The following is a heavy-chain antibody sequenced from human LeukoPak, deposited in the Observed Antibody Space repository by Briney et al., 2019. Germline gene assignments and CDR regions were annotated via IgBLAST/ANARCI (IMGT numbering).Heavy chain of an antibody. Sequence: PGGSLRLSCVASGFTFSDYYMSWIRQAPGKGLEWVSYISSSGSTIYYADSVKGRFTISRDNAKNSLYLQMNSLRAEDTAVYYCATLGNDYGDLRPFDAFDIWGQGTMVTVSS. J-gene: IGHJ3*02. D-gene: IGHD4-17*01. V-gene: IGHV3-11*04. CDR2: ISSSGSTI. CDR3: ATLGNDYGDLRPFDAFDI. CDR1: GFTFSDYY.